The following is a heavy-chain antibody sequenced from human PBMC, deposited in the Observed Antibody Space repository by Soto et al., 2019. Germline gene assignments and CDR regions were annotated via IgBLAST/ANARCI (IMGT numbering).Heavy chain of an antibody. CDR3: AKSYYYDSSGRDY. CDR2: ISGSGGST. Sequence: GGPLRLSRAASGFTFSRYAMSWVRQAPGKGLEWVSAISGSGGSTYYADSVKGRFTISRDNSKNTLYLQMNSLRAEDTAVYYCAKSYYYDSSGRDYWGQGTLVTVSS. V-gene: IGHV3-23*01. J-gene: IGHJ4*02. D-gene: IGHD3-22*01. CDR1: GFTFSRYA.